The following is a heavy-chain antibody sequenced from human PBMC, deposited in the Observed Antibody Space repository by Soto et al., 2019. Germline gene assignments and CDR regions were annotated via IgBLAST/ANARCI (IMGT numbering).Heavy chain of an antibody. CDR1: GFTFSNYW. V-gene: IGHV3-7*03. Sequence: EVQLVESGGGLGQPGGSLRLSCVASGFTFSNYWMGWVRQAPGKGLEWVANIRQDGGDKRDLDSVKGRFTISRDNVQNSLYLQMNRLRAEDTAVYYCARIDCGGNCYSRSWYFDIWGRGTLVTVSS. CDR3: ARIDCGGNCYSRSWYFDI. CDR2: IRQDGGDK. J-gene: IGHJ2*01. D-gene: IGHD2-21*01.